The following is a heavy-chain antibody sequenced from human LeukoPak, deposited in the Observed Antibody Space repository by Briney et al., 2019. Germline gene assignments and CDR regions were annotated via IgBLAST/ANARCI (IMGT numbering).Heavy chain of an antibody. CDR2: IYTSGST. J-gene: IGHJ5*02. CDR3: AKEPALYCSGGSCYRGLRWYWFDP. V-gene: IGHV4-61*02. D-gene: IGHD2-15*01. Sequence: PSQTLSLTCTVSGGSISSGIYYWSWIRQPAGKGLEWIGRIYTSGSTNYNPSLKSRVTMSVDTSKNQFSLKLSSVTAADTAVYYCAKEPALYCSGGSCYRGLRWYWFDPWGQGTLVTVSS. CDR1: GGSISSGIYY.